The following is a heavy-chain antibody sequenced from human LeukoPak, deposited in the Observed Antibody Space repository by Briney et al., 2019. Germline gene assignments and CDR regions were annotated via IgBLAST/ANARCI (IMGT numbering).Heavy chain of an antibody. CDR2: IYYTGST. CDR3: ARDLLGIVGAPDN. V-gene: IGHV4-39*07. Sequence: SETLSLTCTVSGGSISSNNYYWGWIRQPPGKGLEWIGSIYYTGSTYYNPSLKSRVTISVDTSKNQFSLKVSSVTAADTAIYYCARDLLGIVGAPDNWGQGTLVTVSS. D-gene: IGHD1-26*01. J-gene: IGHJ4*02. CDR1: GGSISSNNYY.